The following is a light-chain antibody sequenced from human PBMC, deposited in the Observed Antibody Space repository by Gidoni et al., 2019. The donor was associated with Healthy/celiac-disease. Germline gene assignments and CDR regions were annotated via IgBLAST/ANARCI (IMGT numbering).Light chain of an antibody. J-gene: IGLJ3*02. Sequence: HSALTQPASVSGSPGQSITISCTGTSSDVGGYNYVSWYQQPPGKRPKRMIYEFSNRPSGVSNRFSGSKSGNTASLTISGLQAEDEADYYCSSYTSSSTLGFGGGTKLTVL. CDR1: SSDVGGYNY. V-gene: IGLV2-14*01. CDR3: SSYTSSSTLG. CDR2: EFS.